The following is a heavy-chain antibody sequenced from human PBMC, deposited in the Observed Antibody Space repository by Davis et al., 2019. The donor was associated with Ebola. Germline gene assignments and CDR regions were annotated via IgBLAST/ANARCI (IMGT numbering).Heavy chain of an antibody. J-gene: IGHJ4*02. CDR3: AKGGTYYDSSS. Sequence: GESLKISCAASGFTFSSYAMTWVRQVPGKGLEWVSDISSRDGTTYYADSVKGRFTISRDNSKNTLYLQMNSLRTEDTAVYYCAKGGTYYDSSSWGQGTLVTVSS. CDR1: GFTFSSYA. D-gene: IGHD3-22*01. CDR2: ISSRDGTT. V-gene: IGHV3-23*01.